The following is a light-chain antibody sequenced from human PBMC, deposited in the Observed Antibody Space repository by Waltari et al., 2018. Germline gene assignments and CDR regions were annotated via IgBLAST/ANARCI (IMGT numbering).Light chain of an antibody. CDR2: GAS. Sequence: EIVLTQSPGTLSLSPGERATLSCRASQSVSSSNLAWYQKKPGQAPRLLIYGASSRATGIPDRFSGSESGTDFTLTISRLEPEDFAVYYCQQYGSSPFTFGPGTTVDIK. CDR1: QSVSSSN. CDR3: QQYGSSPFT. J-gene: IGKJ3*01. V-gene: IGKV3-20*01.